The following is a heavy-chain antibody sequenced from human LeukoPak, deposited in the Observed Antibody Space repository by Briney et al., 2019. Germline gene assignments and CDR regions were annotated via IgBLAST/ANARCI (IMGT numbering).Heavy chain of an antibody. CDR3: ARKGGDSSGWFTRIDYFDY. J-gene: IGHJ4*02. V-gene: IGHV1-2*02. Sequence: GASVKVSCKASGYTFTGYYMHWVRQAPGQGLEWMGWINPNSGGTNHAQKFQGRVTMTRDTSISTAYMELSRLRSDDTAVYYCARKGGDSSGWFTRIDYFDYWGQGTLVTVSS. CDR1: GYTFTGYY. D-gene: IGHD6-19*01. CDR2: INPNSGGT.